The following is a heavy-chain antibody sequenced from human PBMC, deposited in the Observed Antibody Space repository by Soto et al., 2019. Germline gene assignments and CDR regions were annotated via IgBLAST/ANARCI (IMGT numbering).Heavy chain of an antibody. V-gene: IGHV3-23*01. CDR1: GFTFSSYA. Sequence: EVRLLESGGGLVQPGGSLRLSCAASGFTFSSYAMSWVRQAPGKGLEWVSAISGSGGSTYYADSVKGRFTISRDNSKNTLYLQMNSLRAEDTAVYYCAKCFWSGRALSYWGQGTLVTVSS. CDR2: ISGSGGST. J-gene: IGHJ4*02. CDR3: AKCFWSGRALSY. D-gene: IGHD3-3*01.